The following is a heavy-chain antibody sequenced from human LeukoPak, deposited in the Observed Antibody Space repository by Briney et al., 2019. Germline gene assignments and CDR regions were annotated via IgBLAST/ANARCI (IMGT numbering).Heavy chain of an antibody. CDR2: IYHSGST. Sequence: SQTLSLTCTVSDGSISSGGYYWSWIRQPPGKGLEWIGYIYHSGSTYYNPSLKSRVTISVDRSKNQFSLKLSSVTAADTAVYYCARVEWELHWFDPWGQGTLVTVSS. V-gene: IGHV4-30-2*01. CDR1: DGSISSGGYY. D-gene: IGHD1-26*01. J-gene: IGHJ5*02. CDR3: ARVEWELHWFDP.